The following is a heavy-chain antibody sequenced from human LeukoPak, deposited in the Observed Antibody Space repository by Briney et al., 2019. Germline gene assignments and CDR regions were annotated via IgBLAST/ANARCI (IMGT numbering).Heavy chain of an antibody. CDR3: ARDYYDSSGYPPGYFQH. J-gene: IGHJ1*01. Sequence: GASVKVSCKASGYPFTSYEINWVRQAPGQGLEWMGWISVYNGNTNYAQKLQGRVTMTTDTSTSTAYMELRSLRSDDTAMYYCARDYYDSSGYPPGYFQHWGQGTLVTVSS. CDR1: GYPFTSYE. V-gene: IGHV1-18*01. D-gene: IGHD3-22*01. CDR2: ISVYNGNT.